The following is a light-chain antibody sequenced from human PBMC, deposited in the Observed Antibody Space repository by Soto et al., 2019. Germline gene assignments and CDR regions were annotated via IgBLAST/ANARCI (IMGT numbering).Light chain of an antibody. Sequence: DIVMTQSPDSLAVSLGERATINCTSSQSLLHLAWYQQKPGQPPKLLIYWASTRESGVPDRFSGSASGTDFTLNLSSLRAEDVAVYYFQQYYTTPVTFGHGTKVELK. J-gene: IGKJ1*01. V-gene: IGKV4-1*01. CDR3: QQYYTTPVT. CDR2: WAS. CDR1: QSLLH.